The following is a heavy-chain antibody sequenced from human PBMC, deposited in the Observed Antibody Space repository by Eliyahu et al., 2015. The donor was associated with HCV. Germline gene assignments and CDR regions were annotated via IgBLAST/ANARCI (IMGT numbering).Heavy chain of an antibody. CDR3: AQRASGTYFRHHMKEENWFDP. CDR2: IFWDDDK. D-gene: IGHD3-10*01. V-gene: IGHV2-5*02. CDR1: GLSLNSSGLG. J-gene: IGHJ5*02. Sequence: QITLKESGPTLVKPTQTLTLTCSLSGLSLNSSGLGVGWVRQPPGGALEWLALIFWDDDKRYSPALKTRLTVTKDTSKHQVVLTMTNMAPVDTATYYCAQRASGTYFRHHMKEENWFDPWGQGILVTVAS.